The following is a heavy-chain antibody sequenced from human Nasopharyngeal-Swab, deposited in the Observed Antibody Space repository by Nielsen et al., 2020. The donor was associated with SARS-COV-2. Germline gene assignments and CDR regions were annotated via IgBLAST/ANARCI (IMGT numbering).Heavy chain of an antibody. D-gene: IGHD5-18*01. CDR1: GGTFSSYA. CDR3: AREVGRGYSYGYDY. J-gene: IGHJ4*02. CDR2: IIPIFGTA. V-gene: IGHV1-69*13. Sequence: SVKASCKASGGTFSSYAISWVRQAPGQGLEWMGGIIPIFGTANYAQKFQGRVTITADESTSTAYMELSSLRSEDTAVYYCAREVGRGYSYGYDYWGQGTLVTVSS.